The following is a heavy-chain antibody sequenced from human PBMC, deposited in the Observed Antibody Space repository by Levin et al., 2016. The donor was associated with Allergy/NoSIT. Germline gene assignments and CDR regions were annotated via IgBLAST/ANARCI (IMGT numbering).Heavy chain of an antibody. Sequence: VRQMPGKGLEWVSSISSSSSYIYYADSVKGRFTISRDNAKNSLYLQMNSLRAEDTAVYYCASFEAMVRGVVLDYWGQGTLVTVSS. D-gene: IGHD3-10*01. J-gene: IGHJ4*02. V-gene: IGHV3-21*01. CDR3: ASFEAMVRGVVLDY. CDR2: ISSSSSYI.